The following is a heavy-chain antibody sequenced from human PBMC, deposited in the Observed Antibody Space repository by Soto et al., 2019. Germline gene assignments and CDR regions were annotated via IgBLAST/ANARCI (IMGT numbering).Heavy chain of an antibody. CDR2: INPSGGST. CDR3: ARHETLHGDYDY. J-gene: IGHJ4*02. CDR1: GYTFTSYY. V-gene: IGHV1-46*01. Sequence: ASVKVSCKASGYTFTSYYMHWVRQAPGQGLEWMGIINPSGGSTSYAQKFQGRVTMTRDTSKNQFSLKLSSVTAADTAVYYCARHETLHGDYDYWGQGTLVTVSS. D-gene: IGHD4-17*01.